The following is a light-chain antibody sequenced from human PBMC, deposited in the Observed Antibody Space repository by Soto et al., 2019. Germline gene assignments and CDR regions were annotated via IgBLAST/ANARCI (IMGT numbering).Light chain of an antibody. V-gene: IGKV3-15*01. Sequence: EIVMTQSPVTLSASPGERATLSCRASQSVSSNLAWYQQKTVQAPRLLIYGASTRATGIPARFSGSGSGTEFPRTISSLQSEDFAVYYCQQYNNWPPWTVGQGTKVEIK. CDR3: QQYNNWPPWT. J-gene: IGKJ1*01. CDR1: QSVSSN. CDR2: GAS.